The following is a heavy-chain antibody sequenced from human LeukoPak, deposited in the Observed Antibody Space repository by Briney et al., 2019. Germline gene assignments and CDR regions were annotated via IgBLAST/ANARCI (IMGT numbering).Heavy chain of an antibody. CDR1: GFGFSIYD. D-gene: IGHD3-22*01. CDR3: VREGRSSGHYLDTFV. V-gene: IGHV3-13*01. Sequence: GGSLRLSCVASGFGFSIYDMRWVRQATGKGLEWVSAIGTIGDTYYSGSVKGRFTISREDAKNSLYLQMNSLRAGDTAVYYCVREGRSSGHYLDTFVWGRGTMVTVSS. J-gene: IGHJ3*01. CDR2: IGTIGDT.